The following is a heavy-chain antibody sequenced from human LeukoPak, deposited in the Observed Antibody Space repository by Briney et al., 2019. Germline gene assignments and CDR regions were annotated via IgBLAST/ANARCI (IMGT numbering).Heavy chain of an antibody. J-gene: IGHJ4*02. V-gene: IGHV3-23*01. CDR3: AQGRGPAVTHPDY. CDR1: GFTFISYA. CDR2: IFAGGST. D-gene: IGHD2-2*01. Sequence: PRGSPRLSRAASGFTFISYAMSAVRPAPRKGLEGVSPIFAGGSTYYADSVKGRSTLSRDNSKNPLYLQMNSVRAEDTAVYYCAQGRGPAVTHPDYWGKGTLVTVSS.